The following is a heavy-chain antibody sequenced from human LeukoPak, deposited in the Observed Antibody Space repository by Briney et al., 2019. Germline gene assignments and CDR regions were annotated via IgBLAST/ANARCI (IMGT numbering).Heavy chain of an antibody. CDR2: IYTSGST. V-gene: IGHV4-61*02. Sequence: SETLSLTCTVSGGSISSGSYYWSWIRQPAGKGLEWIGRIYTSGSTNYNPSLKSRVSMSVDTSKHLFFLNLTSVTAADTGVYFCVRERLYTSSWGFQFWGQGALVSVSS. CDR3: VRERLYTSSWGFQF. CDR1: GGSISSGSYY. J-gene: IGHJ1*01. D-gene: IGHD6-13*01.